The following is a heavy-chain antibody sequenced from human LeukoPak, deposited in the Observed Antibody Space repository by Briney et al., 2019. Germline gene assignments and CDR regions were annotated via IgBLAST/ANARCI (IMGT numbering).Heavy chain of an antibody. CDR2: TYYRSKWYN. CDR3: ARGGSSWYESVSYFDY. V-gene: IGHV6-1*01. J-gene: IGHJ4*02. D-gene: IGHD6-13*01. CDR1: GDSVSSNSAA. Sequence: SQTLSLTCAISGDSVSSNSAAWNWIRQSPSRGLEWLGRTYYRSKWYNDYAVSVKSRITINPDTSKNQFSLKLSSVTAADTAVYYCARGGSSWYESVSYFDYWGQGTLVTVSS.